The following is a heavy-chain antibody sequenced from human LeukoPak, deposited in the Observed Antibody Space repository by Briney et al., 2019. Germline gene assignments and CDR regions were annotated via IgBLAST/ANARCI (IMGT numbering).Heavy chain of an antibody. CDR2: INHSGST. D-gene: IGHD3-10*01. CDR1: GGSFSGYY. V-gene: IGHV4-34*01. J-gene: IGHJ6*03. Sequence: PSETLSLTCAVYGGSFSGYYWSWIRQPPGKGLEWIGEINHSGSTNYNPSLKSRVTISVDTSKNQFSLKLSSVTAADTAVYYCARVPRGSPYYYYYCMDVWGKGTRSPSP. CDR3: ARVPRGSPYYYYYCMDV.